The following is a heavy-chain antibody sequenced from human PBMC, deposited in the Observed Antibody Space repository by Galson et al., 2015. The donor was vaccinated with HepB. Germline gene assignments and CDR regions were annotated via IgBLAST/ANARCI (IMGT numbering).Heavy chain of an antibody. J-gene: IGHJ5*02. Sequence: SVKVSCKASGYTFTSYAMNWVRQAPGQGLEWMGWINTNTGNPTYARASQDGLSSPLDTSVSTAYLQISSLKAEDTAVYYCARDPWIAARPGWFDPWGQGTLVTVSS. CDR1: GYTFTSYA. CDR2: INTNTGNP. CDR3: ARDPWIAARPGWFDP. V-gene: IGHV7-4-1*02. D-gene: IGHD6-6*01.